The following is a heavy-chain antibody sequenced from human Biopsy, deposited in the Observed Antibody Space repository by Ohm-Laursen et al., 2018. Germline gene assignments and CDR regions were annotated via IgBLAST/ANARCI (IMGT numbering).Heavy chain of an antibody. D-gene: IGHD5-24*01. Sequence: GTLSLTCTVSGGSISNNNYYWGWIRQPPGKGLEWIGSIFYRGSTHYKPSLKSRVNISVDTSKNQFSLKLNSVTAADTAVYYCARDSGGMATILDAFDLWGQGTMVTVSP. CDR1: GGSISNNNYY. CDR2: IFYRGST. V-gene: IGHV4-39*02. J-gene: IGHJ3*01. CDR3: ARDSGGMATILDAFDL.